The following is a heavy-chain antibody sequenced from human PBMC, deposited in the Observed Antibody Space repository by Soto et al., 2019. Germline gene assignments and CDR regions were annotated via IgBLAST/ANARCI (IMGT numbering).Heavy chain of an antibody. CDR3: ARDDYGDKRHYYGMDV. CDR1: GFTFSSYS. D-gene: IGHD4-17*01. J-gene: IGHJ6*04. Sequence: EVQLVESGGGLVKPGGSLRLSCAASGFTFSSYSMNWVRQAPGKGLEWVSSISSSSSYIYYADSVKGRFTISRDNAKTSLYLQMNSLRAEDTAVYYCARDDYGDKRHYYGMDVWGKGTTVTVSS. CDR2: ISSSSSYI. V-gene: IGHV3-21*01.